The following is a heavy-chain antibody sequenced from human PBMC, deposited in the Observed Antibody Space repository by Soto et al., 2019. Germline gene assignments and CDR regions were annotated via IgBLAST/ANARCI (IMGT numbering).Heavy chain of an antibody. J-gene: IGHJ4*02. V-gene: IGHV4-34*01. CDR3: ARGRVTTGTQILRVRMPFDY. D-gene: IGHD4-17*01. CDR2: INHSGST. CDR1: GGSFSGYY. Sequence: QVQLQQWGAGLLKPSETLSLTCAVYGGSFSGYYWSWIRQPPGKGLERLGEINHSGSTNYIPSLKSRVTISVDTSKNQFSLKLSSVTAADTAVYYCARGRVTTGTQILRVRMPFDYWGQGTLVTVSS.